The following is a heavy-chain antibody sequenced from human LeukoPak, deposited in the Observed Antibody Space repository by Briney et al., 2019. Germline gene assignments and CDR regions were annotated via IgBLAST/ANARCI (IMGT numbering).Heavy chain of an antibody. J-gene: IGHJ4*02. CDR3: GKWPLASSSWYSNY. CDR2: ISVSGGCT. D-gene: IGHD6-13*01. CDR1: GFTFSSYA. V-gene: IGHV3-23*01. Sequence: EGSLRLSCAASGFTFSSYAMSWVRQAPGKGLEWVSAISVSGGCTYYADSVKGRFTISRDNSKNTLYLQMNSLRAEDTAVYYCGKWPLASSSWYSNYWGQGTLVTVSS.